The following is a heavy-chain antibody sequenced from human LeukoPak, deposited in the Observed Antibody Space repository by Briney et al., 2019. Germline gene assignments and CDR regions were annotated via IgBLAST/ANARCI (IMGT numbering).Heavy chain of an antibody. CDR3: ARSTSSGWYFDY. Sequence: ASVKVSCKASGYTFTGYYMHWVRQAPGQGLEWMGRIIPILGIANYAQKFQGRVTITADKSTSTAYMELSSLRSEDTAVYYCARSTSSGWYFDYWGQGTLVTVSS. CDR2: IIPILGIA. D-gene: IGHD6-19*01. V-gene: IGHV1-69*02. J-gene: IGHJ4*02. CDR1: GYTFTGYY.